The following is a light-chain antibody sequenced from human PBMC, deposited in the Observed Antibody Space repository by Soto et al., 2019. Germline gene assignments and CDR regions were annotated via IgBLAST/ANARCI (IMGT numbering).Light chain of an antibody. Sequence: QSALTQPASVSGSPGQSITISCSGTSEDVGGYKYVSWYQHHPGKAPKVIIYEVTNRPSGLSNRFSGSKSGSTASLTISGLQAEDEAEYYCSSYTSSNTLVFGTGTKVTVL. V-gene: IGLV2-14*01. CDR3: SSYTSSNTLV. CDR1: SEDVGGYKY. J-gene: IGLJ1*01. CDR2: EVT.